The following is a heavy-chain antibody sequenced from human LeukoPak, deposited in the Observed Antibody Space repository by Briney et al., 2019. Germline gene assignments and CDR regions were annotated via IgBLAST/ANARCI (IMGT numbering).Heavy chain of an antibody. CDR3: ARDRNTDFWSGYYTNYFDY. Sequence: GGSLRLSCAGSGFTFSTYWMSWVRQAPGKGLEWVANIKQDGSEKYYVDTVKGRFTTSRDNAKNSLYLQMNSLRAEDTAVYYCARDRNTDFWSGYYTNYFDYWGQGTLVTVSS. J-gene: IGHJ4*02. CDR2: IKQDGSEK. V-gene: IGHV3-7*01. CDR1: GFTFSTYW. D-gene: IGHD3-3*01.